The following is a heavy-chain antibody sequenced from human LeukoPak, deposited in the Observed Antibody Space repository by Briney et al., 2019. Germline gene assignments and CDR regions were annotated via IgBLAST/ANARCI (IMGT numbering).Heavy chain of an antibody. CDR2: ISSGSSDT. CDR1: GFTFSDPY. V-gene: IGHV3-11*06. Sequence: AGRCLTLSCAASGFTFSDPYTSWVRQAPGKGLEWVSYISSGSSDTNYADSVKGRFTISRDNAKNSLYLQMNSRRAEDTALYYCVREFGGYAGYFDYWGQGTLVTVSS. J-gene: IGHJ4*02. D-gene: IGHD5-12*01. CDR3: VREFGGYAGYFDY.